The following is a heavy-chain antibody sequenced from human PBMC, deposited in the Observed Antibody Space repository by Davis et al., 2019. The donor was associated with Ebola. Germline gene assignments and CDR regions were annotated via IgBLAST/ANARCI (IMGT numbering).Heavy chain of an antibody. Sequence: GESLKLSCAASGFTFSSYSMNWVRQAPGKGLEWVPSISSSSSYIYYADSVKGRFTISRDNAKNSLYLQMNSLRAEDTAVYYCARGVTIFGVVSLDYWGQGTLVTVSS. CDR3: ARGVTIFGVVSLDY. CDR1: GFTFSSYS. D-gene: IGHD3-3*01. CDR2: ISSSSSYI. J-gene: IGHJ4*02. V-gene: IGHV3-21*01.